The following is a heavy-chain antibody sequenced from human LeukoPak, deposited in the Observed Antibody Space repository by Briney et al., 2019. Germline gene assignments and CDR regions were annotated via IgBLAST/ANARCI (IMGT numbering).Heavy chain of an antibody. D-gene: IGHD3-10*01. CDR2: INPSGGST. CDR3: ARASENYYGSGSYYNLAY. CDR1: GYTFTSYY. V-gene: IGHV1-46*01. Sequence: GASVKVSCKASGYTFTSYYMHWVRQAPGQGLEWMGIINPSGGSTSYAQKFQGRVTMTRDTSTSTVYMELSSLRSEDTAVYYCARASENYYGSGSYYNLAYWGQGTLVTVSS. J-gene: IGHJ4*02.